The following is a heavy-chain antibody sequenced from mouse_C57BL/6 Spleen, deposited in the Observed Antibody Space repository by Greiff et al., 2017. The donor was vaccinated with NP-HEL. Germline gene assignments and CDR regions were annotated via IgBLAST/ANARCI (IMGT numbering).Heavy chain of an antibody. J-gene: IGHJ3*01. V-gene: IGHV2-3*01. CDR2: IWGDGST. Sequence: VQRVESGPGLVAPSQRLSITCTVSGFSLTSYGVSWVRQPPGKGLEWLGVIWGDGSTNYHSALISRLRLSKANLQSKVFLKMNSLQPCATATYYGAKHYASSYPFAYWCQGTLVTVSA. CDR1: GFSLTSYG. D-gene: IGHD1-1*01. CDR3: AKHYASSYPFAY.